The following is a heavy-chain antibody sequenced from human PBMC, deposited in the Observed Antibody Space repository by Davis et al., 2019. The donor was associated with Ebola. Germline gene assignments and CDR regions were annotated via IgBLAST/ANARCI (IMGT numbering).Heavy chain of an antibody. V-gene: IGHV4-4*08. Sequence: MPSETLSLTCTVSGGSISSYYWRWIRQPPGKGLEWIGYIYYRGSTNYNPSLKSRVTISVDTSKNQFSLKLRSVTAADTAVYYCAKDFYDSSGRFFDYWGQGTLVTVSS. J-gene: IGHJ4*02. CDR2: IYYRGST. D-gene: IGHD3-22*01. CDR1: GGSISSYY. CDR3: AKDFYDSSGRFFDY.